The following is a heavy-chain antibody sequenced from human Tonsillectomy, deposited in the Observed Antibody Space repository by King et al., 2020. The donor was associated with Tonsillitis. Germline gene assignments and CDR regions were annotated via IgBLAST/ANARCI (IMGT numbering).Heavy chain of an antibody. V-gene: IGHV4-34*01. CDR2: INHSGST. CDR3: ARTRYYYDSSGYLY. Sequence: VQLQQWGAGLLKPSETLSLTCAVYGGSFSGYYWSWIRQPPGKGLEWIGEINHSGSTNYNPSLESRVTISVDTYKNQFSLTLSSVTAADPAFYYCARTRYYYDSSGYLYWGQGTLVTVSS. J-gene: IGHJ4*02. D-gene: IGHD3-22*01. CDR1: GGSFSGYY.